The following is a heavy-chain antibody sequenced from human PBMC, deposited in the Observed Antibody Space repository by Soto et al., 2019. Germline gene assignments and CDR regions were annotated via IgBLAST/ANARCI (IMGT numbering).Heavy chain of an antibody. CDR1: GFTFSSYA. Sequence: GGSLRLSCAASGFTFSSYAMSWVRQAPGKGLEWVSAISGSGGSTYYADSVKGRFTISRDNAKNSLYLQMNSLRAEDTAVYYCARVSGVGATEGDAFDIWGQGTMVTVSS. D-gene: IGHD1-26*01. V-gene: IGHV3-23*01. CDR3: ARVSGVGATEGDAFDI. CDR2: ISGSGGST. J-gene: IGHJ3*02.